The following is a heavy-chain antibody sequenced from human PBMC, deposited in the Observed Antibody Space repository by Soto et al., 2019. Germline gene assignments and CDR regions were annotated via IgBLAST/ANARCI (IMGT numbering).Heavy chain of an antibody. J-gene: IGHJ4*02. V-gene: IGHV3-64*01. CDR1: GFTFSSYA. Sequence: GGSLRLSCAASGFTFSSYAMHWVRQAPGKGLEYVSAISSNGGSTYYANSVKGRFTISRDNSKNTLYLQMGSLRAEDMAVYYCARGYSITMVRPPHFDYWGQGTLVTVSS. CDR2: ISSNGGST. D-gene: IGHD3-10*01. CDR3: ARGYSITMVRPPHFDY.